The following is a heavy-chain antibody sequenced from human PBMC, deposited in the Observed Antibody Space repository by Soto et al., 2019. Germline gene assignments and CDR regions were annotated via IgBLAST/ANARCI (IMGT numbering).Heavy chain of an antibody. CDR3: ARGLITGSHYSGGWYYFDS. CDR2: INHSGSA. V-gene: IGHV4-34*01. Sequence: SETLSLTCAVYGESFSGYIWTWIRQTPGKGLQWNGQINHSGSAIYNPSLKSRVTISVHTSNSQFSLELSSVTAADTAVYYCARGLITGSHYSGGWYYFDSWGQGTQVTVSS. CDR1: GESFSGYI. J-gene: IGHJ4*02. D-gene: IGHD6-19*01.